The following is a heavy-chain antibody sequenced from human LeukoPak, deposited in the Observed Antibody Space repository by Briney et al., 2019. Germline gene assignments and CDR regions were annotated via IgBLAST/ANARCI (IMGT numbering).Heavy chain of an antibody. D-gene: IGHD4-17*01. J-gene: IGHJ5*02. Sequence: ASVKVSCKASGHTFTGYYMHWVRQAPGQGLEWMGWINPNSGGTNYAQKFQGRVTMTRDTSISTAYMELSRLRSDDTAVYYCATGDYGDYLGWFDPWGQGTLVTVSS. CDR2: INPNSGGT. V-gene: IGHV1-2*02. CDR1: GHTFTGYY. CDR3: ATGDYGDYLGWFDP.